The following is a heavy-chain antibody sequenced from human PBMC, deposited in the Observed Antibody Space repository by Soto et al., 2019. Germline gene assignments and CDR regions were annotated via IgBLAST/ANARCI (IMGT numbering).Heavy chain of an antibody. CDR2: INHSGST. D-gene: IGHD3-10*01. CDR3: ARGSYYGSGSYTKTYYYYYMDV. CDR1: GGSFSGYY. V-gene: IGHV4-34*01. J-gene: IGHJ6*03. Sequence: SETLSLTCAVYGGSFSGYYWSWIRQPPGKGLEWIGEINHSGSTNYNPSLKSRVTISVDTSKNQFSLKLSSVTAADTAVYYCARGSYYGSGSYTKTYYYYYMDVWGKGTTVTSP.